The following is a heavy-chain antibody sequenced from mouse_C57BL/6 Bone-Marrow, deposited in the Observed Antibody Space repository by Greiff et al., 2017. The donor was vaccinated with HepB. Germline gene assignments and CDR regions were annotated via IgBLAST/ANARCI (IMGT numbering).Heavy chain of an antibody. V-gene: IGHV1-50*01. CDR1: GYTFTSYW. CDR2: IDPSDSYT. D-gene: IGHD4-1*01. Sequence: VQLQQPGAELVKPGASVKLSCKASGYTFTSYWMQWVKQRPGQGLEWIGEIDPSDSYTNYNQKFKGKATLTVDTSSSTAYMQRSSLTSEDSAVYYCARPGTIDYWGQGTTLTVSS. CDR3: ARPGTIDY. J-gene: IGHJ2*01.